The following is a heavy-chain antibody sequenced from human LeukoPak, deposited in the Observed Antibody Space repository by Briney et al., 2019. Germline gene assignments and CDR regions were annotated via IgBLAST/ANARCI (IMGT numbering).Heavy chain of an antibody. D-gene: IGHD1-1*01. V-gene: IGHV4-59*01. Sequence: SETLSLTCTVSGGSINTYYWSWVRQSPGKGLELIGYFDHTGSTNYNPSLKSRVTISVDTSKNKFYLKLNSVTAADTGVYYCARGSLRTALDVWGQGTQVTVSS. CDR2: FDHTGST. CDR1: GGSINTYY. J-gene: IGHJ3*01. CDR3: ARGSLRTALDV.